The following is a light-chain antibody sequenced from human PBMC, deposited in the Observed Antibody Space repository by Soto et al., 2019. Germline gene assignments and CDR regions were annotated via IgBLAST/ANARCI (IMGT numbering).Light chain of an antibody. J-gene: IGLJ3*02. CDR3: CAYAGSPWV. CDR2: DVG. Sequence: SALTQPRSVSGSPGQSVTISCTGTSSDIGVYNYVSWYQQYPGKAPKRMIYDVGIRPSGVPDRFSGSKSGNTASLTISGLQAEDEAEYYCCAYAGSPWVFGGATKVTVL. CDR1: SSDIGVYNY. V-gene: IGLV2-11*01.